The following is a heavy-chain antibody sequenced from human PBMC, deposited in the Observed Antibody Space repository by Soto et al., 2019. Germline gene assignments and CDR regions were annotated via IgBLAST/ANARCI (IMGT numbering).Heavy chain of an antibody. V-gene: IGHV4-39*01. J-gene: IGHJ3*02. Sequence: PSETLSLTCTVSGGSISSSSYYWGWIRQPPGKGLEWIGSIYYSGSTYYNPSLKSRVTISVDTSKNQFSLKLSSVTAADTAVYYCASRYDFWSGPNAFDSWGQGTMVTVSS. CDR3: ASRYDFWSGPNAFDS. CDR1: GGSISSSSYY. CDR2: IYYSGST. D-gene: IGHD3-3*01.